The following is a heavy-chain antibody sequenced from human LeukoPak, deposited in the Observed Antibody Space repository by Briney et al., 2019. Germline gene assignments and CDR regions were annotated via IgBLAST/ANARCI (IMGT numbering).Heavy chain of an antibody. CDR1: GFTFSSYA. Sequence: SGGSLRLSCAASGFTFSSYAMSWVRQAPGKGLEWVSAISGSGGSTYYADSVKGRFTISRDNAKNSLYLQMNGLRGEDTAVYYCAKGPGARGHFNWFDPWGQGTLVTVSS. CDR2: ISGSGGST. V-gene: IGHV3-23*01. J-gene: IGHJ5*02. D-gene: IGHD5-12*01. CDR3: AKGPGARGHFNWFDP.